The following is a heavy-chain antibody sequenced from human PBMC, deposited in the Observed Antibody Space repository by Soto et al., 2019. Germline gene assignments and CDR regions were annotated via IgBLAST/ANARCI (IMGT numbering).Heavy chain of an antibody. J-gene: IGHJ5*02. CDR1: GYTFTSYA. V-gene: IGHV1-3*01. CDR2: INAGNGNT. CDR3: ARDIVVVPAAIVWFDP. Sequence: ASVKVSCKASGYTFTSYAMHWVRQAPGQRLERMGWINAGNGNTKYSQKFQGRVTITRDTSASTAYMELSSLRSEDTAVYYCARDIVVVPAAIVWFDPWGQGTLVTVSS. D-gene: IGHD2-2*02.